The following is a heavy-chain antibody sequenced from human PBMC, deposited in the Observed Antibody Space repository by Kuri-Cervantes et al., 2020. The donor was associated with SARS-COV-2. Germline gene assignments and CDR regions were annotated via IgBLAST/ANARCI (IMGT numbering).Heavy chain of an antibody. CDR1: GYTFTGYY. D-gene: IGHD6-6*01. CDR3: ARKSIAARPSPYYYYYMDV. CDR2: INPNSGGT. V-gene: IGHV1-2*02. J-gene: IGHJ6*03. Sequence: ASVKVSCKASGYTFTGYYMHWVRQAPGQGLEWMGWINPNSGGTNYAQKFQGRVTMTRDTSISTAYMELSRLRSDDTAVHYCARKSIAARPSPYYYYYMDVWGKGTTVTVSS.